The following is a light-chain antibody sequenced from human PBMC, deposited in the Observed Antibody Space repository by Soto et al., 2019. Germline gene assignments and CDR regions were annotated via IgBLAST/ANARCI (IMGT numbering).Light chain of an antibody. CDR2: DAS. V-gene: IGKV3-11*01. Sequence: EIVLTQSPATLSLSPEERATLSCRASQSVGSYLAWYQQKPGQAPRLLIYDASNRATGIPARFSGSGSGTDFTLTISSLEPEDFAVYYCQQRSNWPATFGQGTKV. CDR3: QQRSNWPAT. CDR1: QSVGSY. J-gene: IGKJ1*01.